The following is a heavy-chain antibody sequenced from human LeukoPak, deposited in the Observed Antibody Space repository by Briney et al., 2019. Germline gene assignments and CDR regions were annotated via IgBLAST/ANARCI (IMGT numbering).Heavy chain of an antibody. CDR1: GFLFSNSA. V-gene: IGHV3-30*18. Sequence: GGPLRLPCAASGFLFSNSAMHWLPRARGRGRVGVAVISYDGSNKYYADSVKGRFTISRDNSKNTLYLQMNGLRAEDTAVYYCAKDIEEWLVKGGGCFDYWGQGTLVTVSS. J-gene: IGHJ4*02. CDR2: ISYDGSNK. D-gene: IGHD6-19*01. CDR3: AKDIEEWLVKGGGCFDY.